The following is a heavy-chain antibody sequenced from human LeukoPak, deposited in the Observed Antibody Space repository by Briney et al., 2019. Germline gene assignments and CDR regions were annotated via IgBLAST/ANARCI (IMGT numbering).Heavy chain of an antibody. CDR2: ISDSGNS. J-gene: IGHJ3*02. D-gene: IGHD1-26*01. V-gene: IGHV4-39*01. Sequence: SETLSLTCTVSGGSISSRSYYWGWIRQPPGKGLVWIGKISDSGNSYYSPSLRSRVTISIDTSKNQFSLKLSSVTAADTAVYYCATRKKYSGSYFGAFDIWGQGTMVTVSS. CDR3: ATRKKYSGSYFGAFDI. CDR1: GGSISSRSYY.